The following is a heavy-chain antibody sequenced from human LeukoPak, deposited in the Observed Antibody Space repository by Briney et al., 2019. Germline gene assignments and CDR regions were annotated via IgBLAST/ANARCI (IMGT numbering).Heavy chain of an antibody. Sequence: GGSLRLSCAASGSYWKHWARQAPGKGLEWVAVISYDGSNKYYADSVKGRFTISRDNSKNTLYLQMNSLRAEDTAVYYCARATDYYDSSGPWGYFDYWGQGTLVTVSS. CDR2: ISYDGSNK. V-gene: IGHV3-30-3*01. CDR1: GSYW. J-gene: IGHJ4*02. D-gene: IGHD3-22*01. CDR3: ARATDYYDSSGPWGYFDY.